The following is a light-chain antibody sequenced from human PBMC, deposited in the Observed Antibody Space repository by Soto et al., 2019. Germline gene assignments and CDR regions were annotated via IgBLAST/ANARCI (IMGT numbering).Light chain of an antibody. CDR1: QSVSSN. Sequence: EIEMTQSPATLSVSPGERAILSCRASQSVSSNLAWYQQKPGQAPRLLIYGALTRATGVPARFSGSGSGTEFTLTISSLQSEDFALYYCQQYNNWPPYTFGQGTKLEFK. V-gene: IGKV3-15*01. CDR3: QQYNNWPPYT. J-gene: IGKJ2*01. CDR2: GAL.